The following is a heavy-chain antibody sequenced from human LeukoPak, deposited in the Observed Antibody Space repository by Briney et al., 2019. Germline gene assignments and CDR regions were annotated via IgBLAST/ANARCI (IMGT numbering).Heavy chain of an antibody. CDR3: ARVKRAYYDSSGFYDY. CDR1: GFTVSSNY. Sequence: GGSLRLSCAASGFTVSSNYMSWVRQAPGKGLEWVSVIYSGGSTYYADSVKGRFTISRDNSKNTLYLQMNSLRAEDTAVYYCARVKRAYYDSSGFYDYWGQGTLVTVSS. J-gene: IGHJ4*02. V-gene: IGHV3-66*01. D-gene: IGHD3-22*01. CDR2: IYSGGST.